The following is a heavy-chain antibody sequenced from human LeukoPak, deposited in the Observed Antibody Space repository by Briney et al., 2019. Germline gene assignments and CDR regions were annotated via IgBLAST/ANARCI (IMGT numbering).Heavy chain of an antibody. CDR2: INPNSGDT. D-gene: IGHD3-22*01. J-gene: IGHJ5*02. CDR3: ARDRRYHYDVSATPTFWLDP. Sequence: GASVKVSCKASGYTFTGYYLYWVRQAPGQGLEWMGWINPNSGDTNYAQRFRGRVTMTRDTSMRTAYMQLTRLTSDDTAVYYCARDRRYHYDVSATPTFWLDPWGQGTLVTVSS. V-gene: IGHV1-2*02. CDR1: GYTFTGYY.